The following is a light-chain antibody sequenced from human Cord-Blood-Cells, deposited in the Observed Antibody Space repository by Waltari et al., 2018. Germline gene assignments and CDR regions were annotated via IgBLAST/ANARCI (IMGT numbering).Light chain of an antibody. V-gene: IGKV1-5*01. CDR3: QQYNSYPWT. J-gene: IGKJ1*01. CDR2: DAS. CDR1: QSISSW. Sequence: DIQMTQSPSTLSASVVDRVTITCRAIQSISSWFAWYQQKPGKAPKLLIYDASSLESGVPSRFSGSESGPEFTLTISRLQHDDFATYYCQQYNSYPWTFGQGTKVEIK.